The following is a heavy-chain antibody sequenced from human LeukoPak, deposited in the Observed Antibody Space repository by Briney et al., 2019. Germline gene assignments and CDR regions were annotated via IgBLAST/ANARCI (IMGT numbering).Heavy chain of an antibody. CDR2: IYYSGST. CDR1: GGSFSGYY. CDR3: ARLWYSSSWYPTYYYYYMDV. V-gene: IGHV4-39*01. J-gene: IGHJ6*03. Sequence: SETLSLTCAVYGGSFSGYYWGWIRQPPGKGLEWIGSIYYSGSTYYNPSLKSRVTISVDTSKNQFSLKLSSVTAADTAVYYCARLWYSSSWYPTYYYYYMDVWGKGTTVTISS. D-gene: IGHD6-13*01.